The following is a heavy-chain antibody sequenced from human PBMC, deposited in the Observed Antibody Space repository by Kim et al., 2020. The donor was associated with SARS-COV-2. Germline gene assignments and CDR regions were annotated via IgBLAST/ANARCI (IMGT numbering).Heavy chain of an antibody. CDR1: GGSFSGYY. CDR2: INHSGST. V-gene: IGHV4-34*01. CDR3: ARGPWLQLAYYYYYYMDV. Sequence: SETLSLTCAVYGGSFSGYYWSWIRQPPGKGLEWIGEINHSGSTNYNPSLKSRVTISVDTSKNQFSLKLSSVTAADTAVYYCARGPWLQLAYYYYYYMDVWGKGTTVTVSS. D-gene: IGHD6-13*01. J-gene: IGHJ6*03.